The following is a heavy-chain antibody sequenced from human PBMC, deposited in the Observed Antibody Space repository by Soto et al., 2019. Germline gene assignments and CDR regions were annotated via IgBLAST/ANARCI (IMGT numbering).Heavy chain of an antibody. CDR3: ARDRRTAHINWFDP. D-gene: IGHD6-25*01. V-gene: IGHV3-33*01. J-gene: IGHJ5*02. Sequence: PVGSLRLSCAASGFTFSSYGMHWVRQAPGKGLEWVAVIWYDGSNKYYADSVKGRFTISRDNSKNTLYLQMNSLRAEDTAVYYCARDRRTAHINWFDPWGQGTLVTVS. CDR2: IWYDGSNK. CDR1: GFTFSSYG.